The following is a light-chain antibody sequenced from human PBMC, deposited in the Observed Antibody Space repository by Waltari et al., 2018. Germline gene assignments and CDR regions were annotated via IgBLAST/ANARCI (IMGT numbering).Light chain of an antibody. CDR1: QSIFYSSTNKNY. J-gene: IGKJ4*01. V-gene: IGKV4-1*01. CDR3: QQFYSTPLT. Sequence: DIVMTQSPDSLAVSLGERATINCKSSQSIFYSSTNKNYLAWYQQKPGQPPKLLIYWAYTREYGVPDRFSGTGSGTDFTLTISSLQAGDVAVYYCQQFYSTPLTFGGGTKVEIK. CDR2: WAY.